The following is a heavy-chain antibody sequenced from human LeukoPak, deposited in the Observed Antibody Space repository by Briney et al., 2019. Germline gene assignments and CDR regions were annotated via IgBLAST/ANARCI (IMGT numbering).Heavy chain of an antibody. CDR3: EREISMFVNAFDL. D-gene: IGHD3-10*02. Sequence: GGSLRLSCAASGFTFSNSGMHWVRQAPGKGLEWVAVIWYDGSNEYYADAVKGRFIISRDNSKNTVHLQMNSLRVEDTSVYYCEREISMFVNAFDLWGQGTLVAVSS. J-gene: IGHJ3*01. CDR2: IWYDGSNE. CDR1: GFTFSNSG. V-gene: IGHV3-33*01.